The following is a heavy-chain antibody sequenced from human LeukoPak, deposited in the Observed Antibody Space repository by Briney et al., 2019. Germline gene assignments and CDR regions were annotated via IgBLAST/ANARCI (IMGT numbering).Heavy chain of an antibody. V-gene: IGHV4-34*01. D-gene: IGHD4-17*01. J-gene: IGHJ4*02. CDR1: GGSFSGYY. CDR3: ARDARYGDYYFDY. CDR2: INHSGSI. Sequence: SETLSFTCTVYGGSFSGYYWSWLRQPPGKGLEWIGEINHSGSINYNPSLKSRVTISLDTSKNQFSLKLSSVTAADTAVYYCARDARYGDYYFDYWGQGTLVTVSS.